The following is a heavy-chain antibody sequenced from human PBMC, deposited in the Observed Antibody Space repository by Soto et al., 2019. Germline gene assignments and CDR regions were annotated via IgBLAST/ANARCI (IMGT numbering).Heavy chain of an antibody. CDR1: GFPFSSSV. D-gene: IGHD4-17*01. CDR2: IVVGSGHT. CDR3: ATPDSGDYWDFDL. J-gene: IGHJ2*01. Sequence: QMQLVQSGPEVKKPGTSVKVSCKASGFPFSSSVVQWVRQGRGQRLEWIGWIVVGSGHTKYAQKFQERLSITRDMSTSTAYMELPSLRSEDTAMYYCATPDSGDYWDFDLWGRGTLVSVSS. V-gene: IGHV1-58*01.